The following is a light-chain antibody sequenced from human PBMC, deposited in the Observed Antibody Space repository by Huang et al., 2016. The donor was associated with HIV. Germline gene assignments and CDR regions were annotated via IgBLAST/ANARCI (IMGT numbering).Light chain of an antibody. CDR1: QDINNY. J-gene: IGKJ3*01. V-gene: IGKV1-33*01. CDR3: QQSEDVPFT. Sequence: LQMTQSPSSLSASVGDRVTITCQASQDINNYLNLYQQKPGKAPKRLIYDASNLEAGVPSRFSGSGSGTDFTFAISSLQPEDFATYYCQQSEDVPFTFGPGTKVDIK. CDR2: DAS.